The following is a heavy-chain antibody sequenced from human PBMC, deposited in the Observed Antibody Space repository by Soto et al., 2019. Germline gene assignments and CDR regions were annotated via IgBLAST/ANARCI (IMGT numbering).Heavy chain of an antibody. CDR1: GGTFSSYA. Sequence: QVQLVQSGAEVKKPGSSVKVSCKASGGTFSSYAISWVRQAPGQGLEWMGGIIPIFGTANYAQKFQGRVTITADKSTSTAYMELSRLRYEDTAVYYCARKAYCGGDCYSFYGMDVWGQGTTVTVSS. J-gene: IGHJ6*02. CDR3: ARKAYCGGDCYSFYGMDV. V-gene: IGHV1-69*06. CDR2: IIPIFGTA. D-gene: IGHD2-21*02.